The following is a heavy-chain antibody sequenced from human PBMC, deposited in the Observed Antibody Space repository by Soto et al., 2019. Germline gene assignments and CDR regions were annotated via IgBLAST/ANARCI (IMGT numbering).Heavy chain of an antibody. CDR2: IYYSGST. Sequence: QVQLQESGPGLVKPSQTLSLTCTVSGGSINSGDYYWSWIRQPPGKGLEWIGYIYYSGSTYYNPSLKRRVSISAETSKNQFSLKLSSVTAADTAVYYCARAKGLVTVTTSWFDPWGQGTLVTVSS. V-gene: IGHV4-30-4*01. CDR3: ARAKGLVTVTTSWFDP. D-gene: IGHD4-17*01. CDR1: GGSINSGDYY. J-gene: IGHJ5*02.